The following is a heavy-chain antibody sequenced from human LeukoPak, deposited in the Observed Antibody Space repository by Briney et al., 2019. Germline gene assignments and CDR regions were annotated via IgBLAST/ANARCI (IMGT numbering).Heavy chain of an antibody. CDR3: ARDRRWVVPAASDAFDI. Sequence: SETLSLTCAISGGSISSSNWWSWVRQPPGKGLEWIGEIYHSGSTNYNPSLKSRVTISVDKSKNQFSLKLSSVTAADTAVYYCARDRRWVVPAASDAFDIWGQGTMVTVSS. J-gene: IGHJ3*02. V-gene: IGHV4-4*02. CDR2: IYHSGST. CDR1: GGSISSSNW. D-gene: IGHD2-2*01.